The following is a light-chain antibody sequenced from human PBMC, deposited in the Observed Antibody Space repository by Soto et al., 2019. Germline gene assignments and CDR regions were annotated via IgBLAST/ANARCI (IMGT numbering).Light chain of an antibody. Sequence: DIQMTQSPSSLSAFVGDRVTITCRASLAISNYLAWYQQKPGKVPKLLIYGASTLQSGVPSRFAGSGSATEFSLTITSLQPEDVATYYCQRYNTVPCTFGQGTKVEIK. CDR3: QRYNTVPCT. V-gene: IGKV1-27*01. CDR2: GAS. CDR1: LAISNY. J-gene: IGKJ1*01.